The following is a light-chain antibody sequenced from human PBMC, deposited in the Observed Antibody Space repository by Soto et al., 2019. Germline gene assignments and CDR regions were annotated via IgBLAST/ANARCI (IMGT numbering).Light chain of an antibody. CDR1: SSDVGSYNR. CDR3: SLYTSGSTYV. Sequence: QSVLTQPPSVSGSPGQSVTISCTGTSSDVGSYNRLSWYQQPPGTAPKLIMYEVNTRPSGVPDRFSGSKSGSTASLTISGLQDAEEADYYCSLYTSGSTYVFGTGTKVTV. J-gene: IGLJ1*01. CDR2: EVN. V-gene: IGLV2-18*01.